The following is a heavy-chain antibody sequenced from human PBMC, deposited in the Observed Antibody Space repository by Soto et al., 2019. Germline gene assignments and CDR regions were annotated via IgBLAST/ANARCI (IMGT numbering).Heavy chain of an antibody. CDR1: GFTFSSYA. CDR2: ISGSGGKT. D-gene: IGHD3-10*02. Sequence: EVQLLESGGGLGQPGGSLRLPCAASGFTFSSYAMSWVRQAPGKGLLWVSSISGSGGKTYYADSVKGRFTISRDNSRNTMSLQMDNLSAEDTAVYYCAKDTFPCSGSVFHYWGQGTLVTVSS. V-gene: IGHV3-23*01. CDR3: AKDTFPCSGSVFHY. J-gene: IGHJ4*02.